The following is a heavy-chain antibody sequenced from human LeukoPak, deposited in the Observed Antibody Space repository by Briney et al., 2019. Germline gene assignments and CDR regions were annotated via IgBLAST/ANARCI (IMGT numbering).Heavy chain of an antibody. J-gene: IGHJ4*02. CDR1: GGSISSYY. V-gene: IGHV4-59*01. CDR3: ARDDDSSGWKFDY. D-gene: IGHD6-19*01. Sequence: TSETLSLTCTVSGGSISSYYWSWIRQPPGKGLEWIGYIYYSGSTNYNPSLKSRVTISVDTSKNQFSLKLSPVTAADTAVYYCARDDDSSGWKFDYWGQGTLVTVSS. CDR2: IYYSGST.